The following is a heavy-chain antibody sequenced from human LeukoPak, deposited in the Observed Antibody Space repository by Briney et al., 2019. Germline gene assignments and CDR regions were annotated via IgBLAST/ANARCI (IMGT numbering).Heavy chain of an antibody. CDR1: GYTFTSYD. Sequence: ASVKVSCKASGYTFTSYDINWVRQATGQGLEWMGWMNPNSGNTGYAQKFQGRVTMTRNTSKSTAYMELSSLRSEDTAVYYCARGQLVTMVRGVMMSDWGQGTLVTVSS. D-gene: IGHD3-10*01. CDR2: MNPNSGNT. J-gene: IGHJ4*02. V-gene: IGHV1-8*01. CDR3: ARGQLVTMVRGVMMSD.